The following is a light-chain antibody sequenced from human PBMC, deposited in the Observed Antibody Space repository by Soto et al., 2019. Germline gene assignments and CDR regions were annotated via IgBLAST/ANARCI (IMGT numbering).Light chain of an antibody. J-gene: IGLJ3*02. CDR3: CSYAATFSV. CDR2: EGT. CDR1: NSDFGTHKF. Sequence: QSALTQPASVSGSPGQSITISCIGTNSDFGTHKFFSWYQHHPGKAPKLIIYEGTTRPSGVSYRFPGSKSGNTASLTISGLQAEDEADYFCCSYAATFSVFGGGTKVTVL. V-gene: IGLV2-23*01.